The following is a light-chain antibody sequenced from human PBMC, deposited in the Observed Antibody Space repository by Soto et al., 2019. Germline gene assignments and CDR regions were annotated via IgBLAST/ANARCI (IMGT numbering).Light chain of an antibody. CDR2: DVS. CDR1: SSDVGGYNY. CDR3: SSYTSSSALVA. Sequence: QSALTQTASVSGSPGQSLTISCTGTSSDVGGYNYVSWYQQHPGKDPKLMIYDVSTRPSGVSNRFSGSKSGNTASLTISGLQAEDEADYYCSSYTSSSALVAFGGGTKRTVL. J-gene: IGLJ2*01. V-gene: IGLV2-14*01.